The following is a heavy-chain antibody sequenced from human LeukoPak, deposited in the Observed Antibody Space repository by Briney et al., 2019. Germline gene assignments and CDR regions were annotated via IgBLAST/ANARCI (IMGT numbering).Heavy chain of an antibody. J-gene: IGHJ6*03. Sequence: SETLSLTCTVSGGSISSYYWSWIRQPPGKGLEWIGYICTSGSTNYNPSLKSRVTISVDTSKNQFSLKLSSVTAADTAVYYCARARSTAYRARNYYYYMDVWGKGTTVTVSS. D-gene: IGHD2-2*01. CDR1: GGSISSYY. CDR3: ARARSTAYRARNYYYYMDV. CDR2: ICTSGST. V-gene: IGHV4-4*09.